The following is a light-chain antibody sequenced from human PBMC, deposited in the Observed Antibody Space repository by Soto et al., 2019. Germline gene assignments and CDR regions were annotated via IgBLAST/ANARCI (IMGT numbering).Light chain of an antibody. CDR1: SSNIGTNT. J-gene: IGLJ3*02. Sequence: QSVLTQPPSASGTPGQRVTISCSGSSSNIGTNTVNWYQQFPGTAPKLLIYSNNQRPSGVPDRFSDSKSGTSASLAISGLQSEEEADYYCAAWDDSLNGWVFGGGTKVTVL. V-gene: IGLV1-44*01. CDR2: SNN. CDR3: AAWDDSLNGWV.